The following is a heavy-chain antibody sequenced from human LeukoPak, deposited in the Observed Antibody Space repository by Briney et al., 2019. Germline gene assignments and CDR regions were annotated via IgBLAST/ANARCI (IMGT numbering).Heavy chain of an antibody. J-gene: IGHJ3*02. V-gene: IGHV3-23*01. Sequence: HPGGSLRLSCAASGFTFSSYAMSWVRQAPGKGLEWVSAISGSGGSTYYADSVKGRFTISRDNSKNTLYLQMNSLRAEDTAVYHCAKAHYDSSGSYDAFDIWGQGTMVTVSS. CDR3: AKAHYDSSGSYDAFDI. CDR2: ISGSGGST. D-gene: IGHD3-22*01. CDR1: GFTFSSYA.